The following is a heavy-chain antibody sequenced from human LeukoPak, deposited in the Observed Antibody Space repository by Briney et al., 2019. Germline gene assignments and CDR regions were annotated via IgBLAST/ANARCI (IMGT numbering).Heavy chain of an antibody. CDR2: ISYDRSLK. Sequence: ETSLRLSCAASGFTFSSYAMHWVRQAPGKGLEWVAVISYDRSLKYYADSVRGRFTISSDNSKNTLYLQMNSLRVEDTAVYYCARDPTAVANLPQYYLDYWGQGILVTVSS. V-gene: IGHV3-30*04. CDR1: GFTFSSYA. CDR3: ARDPTAVANLPQYYLDY. J-gene: IGHJ4*02. D-gene: IGHD4-23*01.